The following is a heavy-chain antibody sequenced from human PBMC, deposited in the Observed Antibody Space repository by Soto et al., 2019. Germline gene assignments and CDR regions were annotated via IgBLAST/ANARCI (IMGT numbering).Heavy chain of an antibody. CDR2: ISSSSSYI. V-gene: IGHV3-21*01. Sequence: PGGSLRLSCAASGFTFSSYSMNWVRQAPGKGLEWVSSISSSSSYIYYADSVKGRFTISRDNAKNSLYLQMNSLRAEDTAVYYCAGDGYNDQLGMPYYYYYYGMDVWGQGTTVTVSS. D-gene: IGHD7-27*01. CDR1: GFTFSSYS. J-gene: IGHJ6*02. CDR3: AGDGYNDQLGMPYYYYYYGMDV.